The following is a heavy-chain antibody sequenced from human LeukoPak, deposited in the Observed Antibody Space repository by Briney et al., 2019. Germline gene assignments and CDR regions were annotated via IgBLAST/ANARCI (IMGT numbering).Heavy chain of an antibody. Sequence: PGGSLRLSCAASGFTFSDYYMSWIRQAPGKGLEWVSYISSSSSYTNYADSVKGRFTISRDNAKNSLYMQMNSQRAEDTAVYYCASVRGYSSSRFDYWGQGTLVTVSS. CDR3: ASVRGYSSSRFDY. CDR1: GFTFSDYY. D-gene: IGHD6-13*01. CDR2: ISSSSSYT. V-gene: IGHV3-11*06. J-gene: IGHJ4*02.